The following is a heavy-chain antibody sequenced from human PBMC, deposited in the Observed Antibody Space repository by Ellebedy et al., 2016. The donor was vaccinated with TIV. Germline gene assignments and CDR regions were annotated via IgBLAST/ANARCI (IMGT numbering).Heavy chain of an antibody. CDR1: GDSISSSLYY. D-gene: IGHD1-26*01. CDR2: IYSSCTT. V-gene: IGHV4-39*01. J-gene: IGHJ4*02. Sequence: MPSETLSLTCSVPGDSISSSLYYWGWLRQPPGKGLEWIGTIYSSCTTYFTPSLKSRVTMSVDMSKNQFSLKLNSVTAADTAVYYCARQQSGSYHVTYYFDYWGPGRLVTVSS. CDR3: ARQQSGSYHVTYYFDY.